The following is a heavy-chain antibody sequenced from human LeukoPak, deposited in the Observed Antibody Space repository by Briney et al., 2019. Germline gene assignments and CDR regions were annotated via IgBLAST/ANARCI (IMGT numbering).Heavy chain of an antibody. D-gene: IGHD1-7*01. CDR2: ISYDGSDK. J-gene: IGHJ4*02. V-gene: IGHV3-30*18. CDR1: GFTFDNYG. Sequence: PGGSLRLSCAVSGFTFDNYGMHWVRQAPGKGLEWVAIISYDGSDKYYADSVKGRFTISRDNSKNTLYLQMNSLRAEDTAVYYCAKVRVVFNWNYAYYFDSWGQGTLVTVSS. CDR3: AKVRVVFNWNYAYYFDS.